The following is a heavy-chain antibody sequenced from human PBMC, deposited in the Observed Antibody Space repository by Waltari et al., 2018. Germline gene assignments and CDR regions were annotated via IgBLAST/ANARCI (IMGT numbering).Heavy chain of an antibody. D-gene: IGHD1-26*01. Sequence: WGRQAPGQGLEWMAWISVYNGNQSYAQKFQDRVTMTTETSTSTASLELRSLTSDDTAIYYWARVVAFIVGPYGLDVWGQGTTVTVSS. CDR3: ARVVAFIVGPYGLDV. V-gene: IGHV1-18*01. J-gene: IGHJ6*02. CDR2: ISVYNGNQ.